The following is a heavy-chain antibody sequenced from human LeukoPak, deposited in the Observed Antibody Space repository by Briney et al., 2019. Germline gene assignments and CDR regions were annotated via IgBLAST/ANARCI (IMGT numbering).Heavy chain of an antibody. CDR2: INNTGGST. CDR1: GFTFSSYA. D-gene: IGHD3-10*01. J-gene: IGHJ2*01. Sequence: GGSLRLSCAASGFTFSSYAMHWVRQAPGKGLEYVSAINNTGGSTYYANSVKGRFTISRDNSKNILYLQMGSLRPEDMAVYHCARDRGLGLWGRGTLVTVSS. CDR3: ARDRGLGL. V-gene: IGHV3-64*01.